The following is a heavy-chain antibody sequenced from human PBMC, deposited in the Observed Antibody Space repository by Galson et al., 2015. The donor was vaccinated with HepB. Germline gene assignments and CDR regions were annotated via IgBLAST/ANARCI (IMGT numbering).Heavy chain of an antibody. CDR2: IIPIFGTA. J-gene: IGHJ4*02. Sequence: SCKASGGTFSSYAISWVRQAPGQGLEWMGGIIPIFGTANYAQKFQGRVTITADESTSTAYMELSSLRSEDTAVYYCARRGSRSTSHSSSWYYFDYWGQGTLVTVSS. CDR3: ARRGSRSTSHSSSWYYFDY. V-gene: IGHV1-69*01. CDR1: GGTFSSYA. D-gene: IGHD6-13*01.